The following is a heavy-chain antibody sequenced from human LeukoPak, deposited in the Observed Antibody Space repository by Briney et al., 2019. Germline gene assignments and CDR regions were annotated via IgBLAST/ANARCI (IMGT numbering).Heavy chain of an antibody. CDR1: GFTFSNAW. D-gene: IGHD2-2*01. J-gene: IGHJ5*02. CDR3: TTLSYAAAPT. V-gene: IGHV3-15*01. Sequence: GGSLRLSCAASGFTFSNAWMSWVRQAPGKGLEWVSRVRGETDGGTTDYAAPVQGRFTISRDDSKNTLYLQMNSLETDDTAIYYCTTLSYAAAPTWGQGTLVTVSS. CDR2: VRGETDGGTT.